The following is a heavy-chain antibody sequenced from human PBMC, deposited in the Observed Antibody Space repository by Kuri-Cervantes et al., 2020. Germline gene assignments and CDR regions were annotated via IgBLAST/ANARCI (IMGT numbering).Heavy chain of an antibody. CDR1: GYTFTSYY. Sequence: ASVKVSCKASGYTFTSYYMHWVRQAPGQGLEWMGIINPSGGSTSYAQKFQVRVTMTSDTSTSTVYMELSRLRSEDTAVYYCARGPPYDSSGYYYGAHAFDIWGQGTMVTVSS. CDR3: ARGPPYDSSGYYYGAHAFDI. J-gene: IGHJ3*02. D-gene: IGHD3-22*01. CDR2: INPSGGST. V-gene: IGHV1-46*01.